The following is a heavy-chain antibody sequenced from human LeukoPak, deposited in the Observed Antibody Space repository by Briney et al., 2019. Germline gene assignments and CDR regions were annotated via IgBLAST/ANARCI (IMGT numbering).Heavy chain of an antibody. J-gene: IGHJ4*02. CDR2: ISYDGNNK. CDR3: AKDRAWELTFDY. Sequence: PGRSLRLSCAASGFTFSSYAIHWVRQAPGKGLEWVAVISYDGNNKYYADSVKGRFTISRDNSKNTLYLQMNSLRAEDTAVYYCAKDRAWELTFDYWGQGTLVTVSS. D-gene: IGHD1-26*01. CDR1: GFTFSSYA. V-gene: IGHV3-30*04.